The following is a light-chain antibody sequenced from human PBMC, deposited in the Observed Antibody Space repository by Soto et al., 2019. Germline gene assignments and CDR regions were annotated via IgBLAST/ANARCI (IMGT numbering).Light chain of an antibody. Sequence: DIQMTQPPSSLSASLGDRVTTTSRASQSISSYLNWYHQKPGKAPKLLIHAASSFQSGVPSRFSGSGSGTEFTLTISSLQPDDFATYYCQQYNSYSTFGQGTKVDI. CDR1: QSISSY. V-gene: IGKV1-39*01. CDR2: AAS. J-gene: IGKJ1*01. CDR3: QQYNSYST.